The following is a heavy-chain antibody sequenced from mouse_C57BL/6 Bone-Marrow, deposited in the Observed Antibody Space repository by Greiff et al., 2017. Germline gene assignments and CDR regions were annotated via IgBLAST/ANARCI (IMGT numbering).Heavy chain of an antibody. CDR1: GYTFTDYY. V-gene: IGHV1-26*01. Sequence: VQLQQSGPELVKPGASVKISCKASGYTFTDYYMNWVKQSHGKSLEWIGDINPNNGGTSYNQKFKGKATLTVDKSSSTAYMELRSLTSEDSAVYYCARFTAQANYDMDYWGQGTSVTVSS. J-gene: IGHJ4*01. CDR2: INPNNGGT. CDR3: ARFTAQANYDMDY. D-gene: IGHD3-2*02.